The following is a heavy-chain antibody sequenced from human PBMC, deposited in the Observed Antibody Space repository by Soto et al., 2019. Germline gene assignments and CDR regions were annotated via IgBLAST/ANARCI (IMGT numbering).Heavy chain of an antibody. CDR3: ARDGQWLPRDGLRSSYYFDY. D-gene: IGHD6-19*01. J-gene: IGHJ4*02. Sequence: EVQLLDSGGGLVQPGGSLRLSCAASGFTFSNYAMTWVRQGPGKGLEWVSGISGSGGRSYYADSVKGRFTISRDNSKNTVYLQMNSLRAEDTAVYYCARDGQWLPRDGLRSSYYFDYWGQGTLVTVSS. V-gene: IGHV3-23*01. CDR1: GFTFSNYA. CDR2: ISGSGGRS.